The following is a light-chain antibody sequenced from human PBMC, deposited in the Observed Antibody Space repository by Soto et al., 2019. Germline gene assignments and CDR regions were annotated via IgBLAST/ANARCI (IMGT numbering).Light chain of an antibody. Sequence: DIEMTQSPPSLSASVGDRVTITCRARQSIGSYLNWYRQELGRAPKLLIYATNILQSGVPSRFSCGGSGTDFTLTITNLQLAECATYYCQQSYSAPLTFGQGTKIEIK. V-gene: IGKV1-39*01. CDR2: ATN. J-gene: IGKJ2*01. CDR3: QQSYSAPLT. CDR1: QSIGSY.